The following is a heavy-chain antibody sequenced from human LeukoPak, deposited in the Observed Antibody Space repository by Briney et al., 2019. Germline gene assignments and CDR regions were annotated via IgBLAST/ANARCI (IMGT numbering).Heavy chain of an antibody. CDR2: IYYSGTT. CDR3: ARGVGYNYRLYHFDY. D-gene: IGHD5-24*01. CDR1: GGSFSGYY. J-gene: IGHJ4*02. Sequence: SETLSLTCAVYGGSFSGYYWSRIRQPPEKGLEWIGYIYYSGTTNYNPSLKSRVTISVDTSKNQFSLKLGSVTAADTAVYYCARGVGYNYRLYHFDYWGQGTLVTVSS. V-gene: IGHV4-59*01.